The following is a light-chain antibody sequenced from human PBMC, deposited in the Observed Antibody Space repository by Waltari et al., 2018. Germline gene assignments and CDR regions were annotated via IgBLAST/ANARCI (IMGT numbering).Light chain of an antibody. CDR3: QQYNNWPPVT. V-gene: IGKV3D-15*03. J-gene: IGKJ5*01. CDR1: QSGSSN. Sequence: EIVMTQSPATLSVSPGARATLSCRASQSGSSNLAWYQQKPGQAPRLLSYGASIRATGIPASFSGSGSGTEFTLTISILQSEDFAVYYCQQYNNWPPVTFGQGTRLEIK. CDR2: GAS.